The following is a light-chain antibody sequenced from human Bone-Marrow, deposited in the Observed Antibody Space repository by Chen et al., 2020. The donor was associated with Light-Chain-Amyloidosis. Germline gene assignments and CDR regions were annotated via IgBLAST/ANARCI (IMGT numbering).Light chain of an antibody. J-gene: IGLJ3*02. Sequence: QTVVTQEPSFSVSPGGTVTLTCGLSSGSVSTDYYPSWYQQTPGQAPRTLIYNTDTRSSGVPDRLSGSILGNKAALTIAGAQAEDESDYYCGLYLGSGVWVFGGGTKLTVL. CDR1: SGSVSTDYY. CDR2: NTD. CDR3: GLYLGSGVWV. V-gene: IGLV8-61*01.